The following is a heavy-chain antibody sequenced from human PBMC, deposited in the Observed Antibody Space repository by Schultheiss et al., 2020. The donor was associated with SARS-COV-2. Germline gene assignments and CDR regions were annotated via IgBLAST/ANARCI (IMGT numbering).Heavy chain of an antibody. CDR1: GFTVRNSD. CDR2: ISGDST. V-gene: IGHV3-38-3*01. J-gene: IGHJ5*02. Sequence: GGSLRLSYAASGFTVRNSDMRWVRQAPGKGLEWVSCISGDSTYYAGSRKGRFTISRDNAKNTLYLQMNSLRAEDTAVYYCARGDSGYDYSRFDPWGQGTLVTVSS. D-gene: IGHD5-12*01. CDR3: ARGDSGYDYSRFDP.